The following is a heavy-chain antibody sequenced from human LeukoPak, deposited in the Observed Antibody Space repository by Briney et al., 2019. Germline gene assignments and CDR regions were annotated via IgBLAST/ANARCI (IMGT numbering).Heavy chain of an antibody. V-gene: IGHV3-53*01. Sequence: GGSLRLSCGASGFXVSSNDISWVRQAPGKGLEWVSFIYGGATTYYADSVKGRFTISRDNSKNTLYLQMHSLRAEDTAVYYCARDGGSGSYGDHCYYGMDVWGPGTTVIVSS. CDR1: GFXVSSND. J-gene: IGHJ6*02. CDR3: ARDGGSGSYGDHCYYGMDV. D-gene: IGHD3-10*01. CDR2: IYGGATT.